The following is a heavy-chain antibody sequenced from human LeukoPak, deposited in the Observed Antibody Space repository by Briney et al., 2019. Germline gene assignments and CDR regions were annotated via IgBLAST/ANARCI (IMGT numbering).Heavy chain of an antibody. D-gene: IGHD1-26*01. CDR3: ATDSRIVGATGASDI. CDR1: EFTFSTYW. CDR2: IKQDGSEK. Sequence: GGSLRLSCAASEFTFSTYWMSWVRQAPGRGLEWVANIKQDGSEKHYVDSVKGRFTISRDNAKNSLYLQMNSLRAEDTAVYYCATDSRIVGATGASDILGQGTMVTVAS. V-gene: IGHV3-7*01. J-gene: IGHJ3*02.